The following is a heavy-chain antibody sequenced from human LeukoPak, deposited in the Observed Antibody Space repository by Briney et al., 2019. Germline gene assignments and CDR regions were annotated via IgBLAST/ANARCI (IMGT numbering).Heavy chain of an antibody. CDR1: GGSISSYY. J-gene: IGHJ2*01. CDR2: IYTSGST. D-gene: IGHD2-2*01. V-gene: IGHV4-4*07. Sequence: SETLSLTCTVSGGSISSYYWSWIRQPAGKGLEWIGRIYTSGSTNYNPSLKSRVTISVDTSKNQFSLKLSSVTAADTAVYYCARGAYCSSTSCYVYWYFDLWGRGTLVTVSS. CDR3: ARGAYCSSTSCYVYWYFDL.